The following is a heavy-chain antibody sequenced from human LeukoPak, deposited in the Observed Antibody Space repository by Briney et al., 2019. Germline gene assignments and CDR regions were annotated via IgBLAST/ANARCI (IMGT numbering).Heavy chain of an antibody. D-gene: IGHD1-26*01. CDR3: ARLPYSGSHTDY. CDR2: NYPGDSDT. V-gene: IGHV5-51*01. Sequence: GASLKISYKGSGYSFATYWIGWVRRMPGKGLEWMGINYPGDSDTTYSPSFQGQVTMSADKSISTAYLQWSSLKASDTAMYYCARLPYSGSHTDYWGQGTLVTVSS. CDR1: GYSFATYW. J-gene: IGHJ4*02.